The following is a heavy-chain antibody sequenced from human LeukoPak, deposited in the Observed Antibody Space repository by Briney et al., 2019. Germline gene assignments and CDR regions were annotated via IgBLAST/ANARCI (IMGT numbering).Heavy chain of an antibody. D-gene: IGHD5/OR15-5a*01. CDR1: EYSLTTGDY. J-gene: IGHJ5*01. CDR3: GKNMSTEGWFDS. V-gene: IGHV4-38-2*01. Sequence: SETLSLTCVVSEYSLTTGDYWAWIRQPPGKGLEWIGSIYNSVSTSYNPSLKSRVTMSVDPSKNQFSLNLRSVTAEDTAVYFCGKNMSTEGWFDSWGRGTLVTVSS. CDR2: IYNSVST.